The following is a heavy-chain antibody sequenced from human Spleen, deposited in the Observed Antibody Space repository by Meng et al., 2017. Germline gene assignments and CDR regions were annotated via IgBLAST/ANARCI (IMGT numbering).Heavy chain of an antibody. J-gene: IGHJ4*02. D-gene: IGHD4-11*01. CDR2: INHSGST. CDR1: GGSFSAYS. Sequence: QLHRPRWGGGVLKPSDTLSLTCVVSGGSFSAYSWSWIRQPPGKGLEWIGEINHSGSTNYNPSLEGRATISVDTSQNNLSLKLSSVTAADSAVYYCARGPTTMAHDFDYWGQGTLVTVSS. CDR3: ARGPTTMAHDFDY. V-gene: IGHV4-34*01.